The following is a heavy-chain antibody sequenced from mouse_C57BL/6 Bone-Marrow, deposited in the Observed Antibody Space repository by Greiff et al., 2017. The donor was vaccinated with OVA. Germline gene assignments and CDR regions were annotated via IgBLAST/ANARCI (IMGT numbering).Heavy chain of an antibody. D-gene: IGHD1-1*01. J-gene: IGHJ2*01. CDR3: ARRFTTVVENYFDY. Sequence: VKLMESGGALVKPGGSLKLSCAASGFTFSSYGMSLVRQTPDKRLEWVATISSGGSYTYYPDSVKGRFTISRDNAKNNLYLQMSSLKSEYTAMYYCARRFTTVVENYFDYWGQGTTLTVSS. CDR2: ISSGGSYT. CDR1: GFTFSSYG. V-gene: IGHV5-6*02.